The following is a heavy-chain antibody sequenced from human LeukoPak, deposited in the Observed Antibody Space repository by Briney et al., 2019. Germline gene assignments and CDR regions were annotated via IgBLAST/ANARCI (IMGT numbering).Heavy chain of an antibody. D-gene: IGHD3-3*01. CDR1: GFTFSPYS. V-gene: IGHV3-23*01. CDR3: AKASVTIFGVVNLDY. CDR2: ISGSGGST. J-gene: IGHJ4*02. Sequence: GGSLRLSCAVSGFTFSPYSMNWVRQAPGKGLEWVSAISGSGGSTYYADSVKGRFTISRDNSKNTLYLQMNSLRAEDTAVYYCAKASVTIFGVVNLDYWGQGTLVTVSS.